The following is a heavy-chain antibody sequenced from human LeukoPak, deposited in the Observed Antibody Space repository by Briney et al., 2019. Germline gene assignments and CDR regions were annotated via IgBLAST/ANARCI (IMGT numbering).Heavy chain of an antibody. V-gene: IGHV3-74*03. D-gene: IGHD2-2*01. CDR1: GFAFSTYW. Sequence: GGSLRLSCAASGFAFSTYWMHWVRQAPGKGLVWVSHINTDGSSTTYADSVKGRFTISRDNAKNTLYLQMNNLRTEDTAVYYCARDQYYAPEYWGQGTLVTVSS. J-gene: IGHJ4*02. CDR2: INTDGSST. CDR3: ARDQYYAPEY.